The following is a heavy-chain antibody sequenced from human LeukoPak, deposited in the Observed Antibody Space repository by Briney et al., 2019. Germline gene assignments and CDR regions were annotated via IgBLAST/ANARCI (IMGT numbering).Heavy chain of an antibody. CDR1: GYSFTSYW. J-gene: IGHJ4*02. Sequence: GESLKISCKGSGYSFTSYWIGWVRQMPGKGLEWMGIIYPGDSDTRYSPSFQGQVTISADKSISTAYLQWSSLKASDTAMYYCARGSPQPTYYYDSSGYATCDYWGQGTLVTVSS. V-gene: IGHV5-51*01. CDR2: IYPGDSDT. D-gene: IGHD3-22*01. CDR3: ARGSPQPTYYYDSSGYATCDY.